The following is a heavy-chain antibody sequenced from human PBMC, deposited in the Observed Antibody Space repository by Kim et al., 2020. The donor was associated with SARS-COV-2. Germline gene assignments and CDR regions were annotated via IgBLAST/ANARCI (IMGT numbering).Heavy chain of an antibody. CDR3: ARGDGYSLDFDY. CDR2: IYYSRST. J-gene: IGHJ4*02. D-gene: IGHD2-15*01. CDR1: GGSLSTGSYF. V-gene: IGHV4-61*01. Sequence: SQTLSLTCTVSGGSLSTGSYFWSWIRQPPGKGLEWIAYIYYSRSTDYNPSLKSRVTISVDTSKNQFSLQLYSVTAADTAVYYCARGDGYSLDFDYWGQGTLVTVSS.